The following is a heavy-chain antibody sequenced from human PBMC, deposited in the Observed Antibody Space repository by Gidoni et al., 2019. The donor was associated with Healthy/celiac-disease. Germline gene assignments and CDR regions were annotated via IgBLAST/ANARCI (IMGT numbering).Heavy chain of an antibody. J-gene: IGHJ2*01. CDR3: ARGDYSGTNVDL. Sequence: QVQLQQWGAGLLKPSETLSLTCAVYGGSFSGYYWSWIRQPPGKGLEWIGEINHSGSTNYNPSLKSRVTISVDTSKNQFSLKLSSVTAADTAVYYCARGDYSGTNVDLWGRGTLVTVSS. CDR1: GGSFSGYY. D-gene: IGHD1-26*01. V-gene: IGHV4-34*01. CDR2: INHSGST.